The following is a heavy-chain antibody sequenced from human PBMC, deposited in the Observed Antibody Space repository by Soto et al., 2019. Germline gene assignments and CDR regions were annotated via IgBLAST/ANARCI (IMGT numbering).Heavy chain of an antibody. J-gene: IGHJ6*02. CDR1: GGTFSSYA. D-gene: IGHD2-2*01. CDR2: IIPIFGTA. Sequence: QVQLVQSGAEVKKPGSSVKVSCKASGGTFSSYAISWVRQAPGQGLEWMGGIIPIFGTANYAQKFQGRVTITADESTSTAYMELSSLRSEDTAVYYCARSSSTSFYYYYYGMDVWGQGTTVTVSS. CDR3: ARSSSTSFYYYYYGMDV. V-gene: IGHV1-69*01.